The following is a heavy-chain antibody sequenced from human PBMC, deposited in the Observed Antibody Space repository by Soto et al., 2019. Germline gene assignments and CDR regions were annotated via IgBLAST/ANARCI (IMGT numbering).Heavy chain of an antibody. Sequence: PGGSLRLSCAASGFTFSTYSINWVRQAPGKGLEWLANMNEDANTKYYVDSVKGRFTILGDSAGNSLLLKMASLRAEDTAVYFCAAYNTSRHAAFDIWGRGTLVTVSS. D-gene: IGHD1-20*01. V-gene: IGHV3-7*01. CDR2: MNEDANTK. J-gene: IGHJ3*02. CDR1: GFTFSTYS. CDR3: AAYNTSRHAAFDI.